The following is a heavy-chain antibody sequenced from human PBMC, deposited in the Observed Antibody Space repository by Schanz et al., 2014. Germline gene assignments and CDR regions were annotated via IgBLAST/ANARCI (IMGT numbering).Heavy chain of an antibody. Sequence: EGQLAESGGGLVQPGGSLRLSCAVSGFTISSYSMNWVRQAPGKGLEWVSAISGSGGSTYYADSVKGRFTISRDNSKNTVYLQMNRLRAEDTAVYYCAKDSTHIDIVLVPTAIDYWGQGTLVTVSS. J-gene: IGHJ4*02. CDR3: AKDSTHIDIVLVPTAIDY. D-gene: IGHD2-2*01. CDR1: GFTISSYS. CDR2: ISGSGGST. V-gene: IGHV3-23*04.